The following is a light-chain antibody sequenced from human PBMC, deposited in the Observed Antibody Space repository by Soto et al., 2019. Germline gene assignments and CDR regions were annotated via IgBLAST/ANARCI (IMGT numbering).Light chain of an antibody. J-gene: IGKJ1*01. V-gene: IGKV3-20*01. CDR1: QSVSSSY. CDR2: GAS. CDR3: PQYGSSLSP. Sequence: SQGTLSLCPGERATISCRASQSVSSSYLAWYQQKPGQAPRLLIYGASSRATGIPDRFSGSGSGTDFTLTIIRFEHEDFAVYYCPQYGSSLSPFAQGTKVDIK.